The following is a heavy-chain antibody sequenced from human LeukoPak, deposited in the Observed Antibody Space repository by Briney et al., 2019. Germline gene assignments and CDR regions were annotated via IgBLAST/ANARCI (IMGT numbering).Heavy chain of an antibody. CDR3: ARHQAPSTGVGYYYGMDV. CDR2: IYYSGST. Sequence: MSSETLSLTCTVSGGSISSYYWSWIRQPPGKGLEWIGYIYYSGSTNYNPSLKSRVTISVDTSKNQFSLKLSSVTAADTAVYYCARHQAPSTGVGYYYGMDVWGQGTTVTVSS. V-gene: IGHV4-59*08. CDR1: GGSISSYY. D-gene: IGHD3-3*01. J-gene: IGHJ6*02.